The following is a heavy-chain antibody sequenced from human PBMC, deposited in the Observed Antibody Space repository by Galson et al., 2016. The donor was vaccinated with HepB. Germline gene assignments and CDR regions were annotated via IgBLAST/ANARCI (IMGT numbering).Heavy chain of an antibody. Sequence: SLRLSCAASGFIFIDYYVSWIRQAPGKGPEWVSCISGSGNTIYYADSVKGRFTISRDNTKNSLYLQMNNLRAEDTALYYCARDRTYYYGSGSSDWGQGTLVTASS. CDR1: GFIFIDYY. CDR3: ARDRTYYYGSGSSD. D-gene: IGHD3-10*01. V-gene: IGHV3-11*01. CDR2: ISGSGNTI. J-gene: IGHJ1*01.